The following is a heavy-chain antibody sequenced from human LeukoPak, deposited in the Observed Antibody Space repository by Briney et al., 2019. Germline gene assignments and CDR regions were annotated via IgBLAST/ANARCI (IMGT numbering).Heavy chain of an antibody. J-gene: IGHJ4*02. V-gene: IGHV3-7*01. CDR2: INQDGSLK. Sequence: GGSLRLSCAGSGFIFSTYEMNWVRQAPGKGLEWVANINQDGSLKYYVDSVKGRFTISRDNAKNSLYLQMNSLRAEDTAFYYCARDLRTGYTYGYPLDYWGQGTLLTVSS. CDR3: ARDLRTGYTYGYPLDY. CDR1: GFIFSTYE. D-gene: IGHD5-18*01.